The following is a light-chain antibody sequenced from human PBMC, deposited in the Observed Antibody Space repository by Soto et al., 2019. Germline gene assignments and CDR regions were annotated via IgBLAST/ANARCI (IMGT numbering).Light chain of an antibody. J-gene: IGLJ2*01. Sequence: QSALTQPPSASGSPGQSVTISCTGTSSDVGGYNYVSWYQHHPGKAPKLMIFEVSKRPSGVPDRFSGSKSGNTASLTVSGLQADDEADYYCSSYAGSNNLLFGGGTKVTVL. V-gene: IGLV2-8*01. CDR3: SSYAGSNNLL. CDR1: SSDVGGYNY. CDR2: EVS.